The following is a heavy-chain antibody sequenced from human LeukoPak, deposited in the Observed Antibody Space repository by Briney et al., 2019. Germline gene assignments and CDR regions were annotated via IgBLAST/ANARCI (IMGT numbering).Heavy chain of an antibody. J-gene: IGHJ6*03. D-gene: IGHD3-3*01. CDR3: ARGDFWSGYRLRYYYYYMDV. Sequence: ASVKVSCKASGYTFTSYYMHWVRQAPGQGLEWMGGIIPIFGTANYAQKFQGRVTITTDESTSTAYMELSSLRSEDTAVYYCARGDFWSGYRLRYYYYYMDVWGKGTTVTVSS. V-gene: IGHV1-69*05. CDR1: GYTFTSYY. CDR2: IIPIFGTA.